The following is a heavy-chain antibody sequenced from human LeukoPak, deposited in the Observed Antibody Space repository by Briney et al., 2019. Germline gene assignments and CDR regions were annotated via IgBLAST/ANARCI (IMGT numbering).Heavy chain of an antibody. CDR1: GGSISSGSYY. J-gene: IGHJ4*02. Sequence: SQTLSLTCTVSGGSISSGSYYWSWIRQPAGKGLEWIGRIYTSGSTNYNPSLKSRVTMSVDTSKNQFSLKLSSVTAADTAVYYCARGGDMGYWGQGTLVTVSS. CDR3: ARGGDMGY. D-gene: IGHD2-15*01. CDR2: IYTSGST. V-gene: IGHV4-61*02.